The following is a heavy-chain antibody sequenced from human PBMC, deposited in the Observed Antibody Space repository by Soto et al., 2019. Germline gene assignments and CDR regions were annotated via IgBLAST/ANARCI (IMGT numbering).Heavy chain of an antibody. Sequence: SETLSLTCAVYGGSFSGYYWSWIRQPPGKGLEWIGEINHSGSTNYNPSLKSRVTISVDTSKNQFSLELSSVTAADTAVYYCAVDPDFGYCSGGSCYSDPWGQGTLVTVS. J-gene: IGHJ5*02. D-gene: IGHD2-15*01. CDR3: AVDPDFGYCSGGSCYSDP. V-gene: IGHV4-34*01. CDR1: GGSFSGYY. CDR2: INHSGST.